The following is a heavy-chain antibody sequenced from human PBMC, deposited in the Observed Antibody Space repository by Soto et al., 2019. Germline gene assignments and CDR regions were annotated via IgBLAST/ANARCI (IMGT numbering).Heavy chain of an antibody. V-gene: IGHV4-61*03. CDR1: GDSVTSGSYC. Sequence: SETLSLTCMVSGDSVTSGSYCWTWLRQPPGKGLEWIGYISYTGRTKYNPSLQSRVTISVDTSKNDFSLNLNSVTAADTAVYFCAREWGLLPYYVMNVWGHGTAVTVSS. CDR3: AREWGLLPYYVMNV. CDR2: ISYTGRT. D-gene: IGHD7-27*01. J-gene: IGHJ6*02.